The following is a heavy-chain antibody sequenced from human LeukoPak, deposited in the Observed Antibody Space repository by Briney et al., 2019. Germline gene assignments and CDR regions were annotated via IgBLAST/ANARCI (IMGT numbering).Heavy chain of an antibody. CDR3: ARVKEASAFDV. Sequence: GGSLRLSCAASGFPFSIYSMNWVRGAPGKGLEWVSSISSSSKYIYQADSLKGRFTISRDNAKNSLYLQMNSLRAEDTAVYYCARVKEASAFDVWGQGTMVTVSS. CDR1: GFPFSIYS. CDR2: ISSSSKYI. J-gene: IGHJ3*01. D-gene: IGHD5-12*01. V-gene: IGHV3-21*01.